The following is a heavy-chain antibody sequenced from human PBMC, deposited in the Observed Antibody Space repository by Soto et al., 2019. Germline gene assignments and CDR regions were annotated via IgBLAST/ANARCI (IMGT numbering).Heavy chain of an antibody. CDR2: INHDGSS. Sequence: GKGLEWIGEINHDGSSSYNPSLQGRVTIAIDTSKNQFSVKLSSVTAADTAVYYCVIGQPTRYYDCGGDRDFWGPRTIVTGSP. CDR3: VIGQPTRYYDCGGDRDF. J-gene: IGHJ1*01. V-gene: IGHV4-34*01. D-gene: IGHD2-21*01.